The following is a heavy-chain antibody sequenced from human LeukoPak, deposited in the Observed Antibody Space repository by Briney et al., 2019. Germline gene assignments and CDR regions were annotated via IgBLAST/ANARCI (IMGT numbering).Heavy chain of an antibody. D-gene: IGHD1-26*01. CDR2: IYSGGHT. J-gene: IGHJ4*02. Sequence: GGSPRLSCAASGFTVSSNYMSWVRQAPGKGLEWVSVIYSGGHTYYADSVKGRFTISRDNSKNTLYLQMNGLRAEDTAVFYCAKLVGTTYFDFWGQGTLVTVSS. V-gene: IGHV3-53*01. CDR3: AKLVGTTYFDF. CDR1: GFTVSSNY.